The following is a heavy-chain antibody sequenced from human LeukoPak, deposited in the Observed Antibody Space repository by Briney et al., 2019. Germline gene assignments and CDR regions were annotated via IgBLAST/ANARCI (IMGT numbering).Heavy chain of an antibody. D-gene: IGHD5-12*01. V-gene: IGHV4-30-4*01. Sequence: SETLSLNCTVSGGSISSGDYYWSWIRQPPGKGLEWIGYIYYSGSTYYNPSLKSRVTISVDTSKNQFSLKLSSVTAADTAVYYCARAVDIVATHWGQGTLVTVSS. J-gene: IGHJ4*02. CDR1: GGSISSGDYY. CDR2: IYYSGST. CDR3: ARAVDIVATH.